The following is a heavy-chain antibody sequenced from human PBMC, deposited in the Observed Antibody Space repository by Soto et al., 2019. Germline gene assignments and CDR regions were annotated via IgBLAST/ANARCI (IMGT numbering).Heavy chain of an antibody. CDR3: ARPGVTTVTNVWFDS. Sequence: EVQLVESGGGLVQPGGSLRLSCAASGFTVSGYWMHWVRQARGKGLVWVSRINSDGSSTTYADSVKGRFTISRDNAKNTLYLQINSLRAEDTAVYYCARPGVTTVTNVWFDSWGQGTLVTVSS. D-gene: IGHD4-4*01. CDR2: INSDGSST. V-gene: IGHV3-74*03. J-gene: IGHJ5*01. CDR1: GFTVSGYW.